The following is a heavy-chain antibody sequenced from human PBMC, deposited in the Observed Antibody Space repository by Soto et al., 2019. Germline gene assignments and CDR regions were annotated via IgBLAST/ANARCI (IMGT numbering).Heavy chain of an antibody. D-gene: IGHD6-19*01. CDR2: ISSRSTNI. CDR1: GFTFSGYS. Sequence: PGGSLRLSCVGSGFTFSGYSMAWVRQAPGRGLEWVAPISSRSTNIDYADSVKGRFTISRDNAKNLVSLQMSSLRGEDTALYYCAKFTEPGYSSIWYYFEYWGQGTPVTVSS. CDR3: AKFTEPGYSSIWYYFEY. V-gene: IGHV3-21*06. J-gene: IGHJ4*02.